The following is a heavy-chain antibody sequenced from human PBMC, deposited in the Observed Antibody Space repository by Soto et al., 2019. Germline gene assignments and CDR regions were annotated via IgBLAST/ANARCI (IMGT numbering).Heavy chain of an antibody. J-gene: IGHJ1*01. V-gene: IGHV3-74*01. CDR1: GFTFRSYW. CDR3: ARDRVESGYPEYFQH. CDR2: INSDGSST. D-gene: IGHD3-22*01. Sequence: GGSLRLSCAASGFTFRSYWMQWVRQAPGKGLVWVSWINSDGSSTSYADSVKGRFTISRDNSKNTLYLQMNSLRAEDTAVYYCARDRVESGYPEYFQHWGQGTLVTVSS.